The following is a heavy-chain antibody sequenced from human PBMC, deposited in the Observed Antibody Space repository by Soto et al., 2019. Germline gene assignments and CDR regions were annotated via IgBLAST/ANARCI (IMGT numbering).Heavy chain of an antibody. J-gene: IGHJ5*02. V-gene: IGHV5-51*01. D-gene: IGHD3-22*01. CDR1: GYSFTSYW. Sequence: GESLKISCKGSGYSFTSYWIGWVRQMPGKGLEWMGIIYPGDSDTRYSPSFQGQVTISADKSISTAYLQWSSLKALDTAMYYCARQRRGRYYDSSGYYYWFDPWGQGTLVTVSS. CDR2: IYPGDSDT. CDR3: ARQRRGRYYDSSGYYYWFDP.